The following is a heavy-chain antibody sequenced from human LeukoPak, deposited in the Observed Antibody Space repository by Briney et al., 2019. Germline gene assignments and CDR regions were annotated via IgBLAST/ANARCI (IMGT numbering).Heavy chain of an antibody. CDR1: GGTFSSYA. V-gene: IGHV1-69*05. D-gene: IGHD3-10*01. Sequence: ASVKVSCKASGGTFSSYAISWVRQAPGQGLEWMGGIIPIFGTANYAQKFQGRVTITTDESTSTAYMELSSLRSEDTAVYYCARERGYGSGSYFYFDYWGQGTLVTVSS. CDR3: ARERGYGSGSYFYFDY. J-gene: IGHJ4*02. CDR2: IIPIFGTA.